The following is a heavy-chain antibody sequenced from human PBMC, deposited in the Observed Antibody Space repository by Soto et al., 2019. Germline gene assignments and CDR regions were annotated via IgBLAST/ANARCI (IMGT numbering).Heavy chain of an antibody. CDR3: ASGQGSSWYVDFYYYGMDV. CDR2: MNPNSGNT. CDR1: GYTFTSYD. Sequence: QVQLVQSGAEVKKPGASVKVSCKASGYTFTSYDINWVRQATGQGLEWMGWMNPNSGNTGYAQKFQGRVTMTRNTSISTAYMELSSLRSEDTAVYYCASGQGSSWYVDFYYYGMDVWGQGTTVTVSS. V-gene: IGHV1-8*01. J-gene: IGHJ6*02. D-gene: IGHD6-13*01.